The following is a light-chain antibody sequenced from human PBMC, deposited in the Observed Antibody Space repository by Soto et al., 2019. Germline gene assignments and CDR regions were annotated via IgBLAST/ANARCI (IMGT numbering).Light chain of an antibody. V-gene: IGLV2-14*01. CDR2: EVS. Sequence: QSALTQPASVSGSPGQSITISCTGNSGDVGAYNYVSWYQHHPGKAPKLIISEVSNRPSGVSHRFSGSKSGNTASLSISGLQTEDEADYYCSSYTSSNALVVFGGGTQLTVL. CDR1: SGDVGAYNY. CDR3: SSYTSSNALVV. J-gene: IGLJ2*01.